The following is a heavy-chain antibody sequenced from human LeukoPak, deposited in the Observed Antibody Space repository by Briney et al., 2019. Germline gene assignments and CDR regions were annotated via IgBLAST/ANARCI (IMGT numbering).Heavy chain of an antibody. CDR2: IYYSGST. V-gene: IGHV4-59*01. Sequence: SETLSLTCTVSGGSISSYYWSWIRQPPGKGLEWIGYIYYSGSTNYNPSLKSRVTISVDTSKNQFSLKLSSVTAADTAVYYCASDYGGNFPDAFDIWGQGTMVIVSS. J-gene: IGHJ3*02. CDR1: GGSISSYY. CDR3: ASDYGGNFPDAFDI. D-gene: IGHD4-23*01.